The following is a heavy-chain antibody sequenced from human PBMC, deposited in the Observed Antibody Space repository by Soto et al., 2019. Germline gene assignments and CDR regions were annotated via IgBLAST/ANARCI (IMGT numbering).Heavy chain of an antibody. J-gene: IGHJ4*02. CDR1: GFTFSSYG. CDR3: ARDKPAKYCSGGSCYYQDYPFDY. CDR2: IWYDGSNK. Sequence: QVQLVESGGGVVQPGRSLRLSCAASGFTFSSYGMHWVRQAPGKGLEWVAVIWYDGSNKYYADSVKGRFTISRDNSKNTMYLQMNSLRAEDTAVYYCARDKPAKYCSGGSCYYQDYPFDYWGQGTLVTVSS. V-gene: IGHV3-33*01. D-gene: IGHD2-15*01.